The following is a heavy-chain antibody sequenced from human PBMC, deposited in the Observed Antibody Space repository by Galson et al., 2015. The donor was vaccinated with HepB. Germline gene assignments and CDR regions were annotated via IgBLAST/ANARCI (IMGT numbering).Heavy chain of an antibody. D-gene: IGHD6-19*01. CDR3: ATGDRIAVAGDY. J-gene: IGHJ4*02. Sequence: SLRLSCAASGFTFSSYAMSWVRQAPGKGLEWVSAISGSGGSTYYADSVKGRFTISRDNSKNTLYLQMNSLRAEDTAVYYCATGDRIAVAGDYWGQGTLVTVSS. CDR1: GFTFSSYA. CDR2: ISGSGGST. V-gene: IGHV3-23*01.